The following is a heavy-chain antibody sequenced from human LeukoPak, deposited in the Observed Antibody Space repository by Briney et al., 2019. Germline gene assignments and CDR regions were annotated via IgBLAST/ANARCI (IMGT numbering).Heavy chain of an antibody. J-gene: IGHJ4*02. D-gene: IGHD4-23*01. CDR3: ASSRLTTVVTYFDY. CDR1: GGSISSYY. CDR2: IYYSGST. Sequence: SETLSLTCTVSGGSISSYYWSWIRQPPGKGLEWIRYIYYSGSTNYNPSLKSRVTISVDTSKNQFSLKLSSVTAADTAVYYCASSRLTTVVTYFDYWGQGTLVTVSS. V-gene: IGHV4-59*01.